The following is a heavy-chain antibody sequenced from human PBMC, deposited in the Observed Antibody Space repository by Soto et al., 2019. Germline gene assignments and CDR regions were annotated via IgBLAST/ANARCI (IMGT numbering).Heavy chain of an antibody. CDR3: TIDDYGDYDQVDY. Sequence: HPGGSLRLSCAASGFIFSRYAMNWVRQAPGKGLEWIAYISNKGDSIYYAASVKGRFSISRDNAKSSLFLQMNSLRAEDTAVYYCTIDDYGDYDQVDYWGQGT. V-gene: IGHV3-48*01. CDR1: GFIFSRYA. J-gene: IGHJ4*02. D-gene: IGHD4-17*01. CDR2: ISNKGDSI.